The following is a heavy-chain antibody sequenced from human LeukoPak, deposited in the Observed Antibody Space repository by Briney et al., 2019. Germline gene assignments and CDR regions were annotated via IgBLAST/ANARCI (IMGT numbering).Heavy chain of an antibody. CDR3: ARRGETDY. Sequence: SGTLSLTCTVSGGSISSSSYYWGWIRQPPGKGLEWIGSIYYSGSTYYNPSLKSRVTISVDTSKNQFSLKLSSVTAADTAVYYCARRGETDYWGQGTLVTVSS. J-gene: IGHJ4*02. CDR2: IYYSGST. V-gene: IGHV4-39*01. CDR1: GGSISSSSYY. D-gene: IGHD3-10*01.